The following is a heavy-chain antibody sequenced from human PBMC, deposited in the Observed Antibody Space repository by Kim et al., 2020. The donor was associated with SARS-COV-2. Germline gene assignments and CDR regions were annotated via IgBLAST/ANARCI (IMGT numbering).Heavy chain of an antibody. D-gene: IGHD1-26*01. V-gene: IGHV3-74*01. J-gene: IGHJ4*03. Sequence: GGSLRLSCAASGFVFRDYWMHWVRQAPGKGLEWVSRIRADASVSNYADSANGRFTISRDNVRNTLFLQMNGLRAEDTGVYFCARLGRGGTGLDAWGRGT. CDR3: ARLGRGGTGLDA. CDR2: IRADASVS. CDR1: GFVFRDYW.